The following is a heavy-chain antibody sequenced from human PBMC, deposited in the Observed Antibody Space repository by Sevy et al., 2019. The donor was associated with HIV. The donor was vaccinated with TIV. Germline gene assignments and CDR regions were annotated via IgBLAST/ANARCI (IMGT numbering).Heavy chain of an antibody. Sequence: GGSLRLSCAASGFTFSSYWMSWVRQAPGKGLEWVANIKQDGSEKYYVDSVKGRFTISRDNAKNLLYLQMNSLRAEDTAVYYCARWSYCSSTSCYMGGYYYYGMDVWGQGTTVTVSS. CDR3: ARWSYCSSTSCYMGGYYYYGMDV. CDR2: IKQDGSEK. V-gene: IGHV3-7*03. J-gene: IGHJ6*02. CDR1: GFTFSSYW. D-gene: IGHD2-2*01.